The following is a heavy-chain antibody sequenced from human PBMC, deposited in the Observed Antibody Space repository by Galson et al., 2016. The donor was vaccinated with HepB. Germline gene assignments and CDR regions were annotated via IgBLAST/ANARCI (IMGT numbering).Heavy chain of an antibody. Sequence: SLRLSCAASGLTFNTYAMHWVRQAPGKGLEWVAVISYDGSHKYYADSVKGRFTISRDNSRDTLYLQMNSLRPEDTAVYYCARDRSPICCRRGSCYYYFDYWGQGTLVTVSS. CDR1: GLTFNTYA. J-gene: IGHJ4*02. V-gene: IGHV3-30*04. D-gene: IGHD2-15*01. CDR3: ARDRSPICCRRGSCYYYFDY. CDR2: ISYDGSHK.